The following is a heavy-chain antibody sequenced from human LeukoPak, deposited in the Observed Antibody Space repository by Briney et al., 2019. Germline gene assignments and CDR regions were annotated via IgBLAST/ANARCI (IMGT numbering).Heavy chain of an antibody. Sequence: SETLSLTCNVSGDSISSGDYYWNWIRQQPGKGLEWIGYIYYSGRTYYNPSLRLRLTISVDTSNNLFSLRLTSVTAADTAVYYCARGAYRSAWADSWGQGTLVTVSS. J-gene: IGHJ4*02. CDR3: ARGAYRSAWADS. CDR1: GDSISSGDYY. V-gene: IGHV4-31*03. CDR2: IYYSGRT. D-gene: IGHD6-19*01.